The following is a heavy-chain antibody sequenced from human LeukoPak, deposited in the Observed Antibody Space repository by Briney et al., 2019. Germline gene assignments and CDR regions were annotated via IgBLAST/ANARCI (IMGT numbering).Heavy chain of an antibody. Sequence: GGSLRLSCAASGFTFSSYAMHWVRQAPAKGLEWVAVISYDGSNKYYADSVKGRFTISRDNSKNTLYLQMNSLRAEDTAVYYCARGGRIYDFWSGYPNCWGQGTLVTVSS. J-gene: IGHJ4*02. CDR2: ISYDGSNK. D-gene: IGHD3-3*01. CDR1: GFTFSSYA. CDR3: ARGGRIYDFWSGYPNC. V-gene: IGHV3-30-3*01.